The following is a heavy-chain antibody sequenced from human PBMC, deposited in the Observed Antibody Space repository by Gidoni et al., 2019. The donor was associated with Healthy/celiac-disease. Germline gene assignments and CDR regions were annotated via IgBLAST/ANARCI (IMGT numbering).Heavy chain of an antibody. Sequence: QVQLVQSGAEVKKPGSSVKVSCKASGGTFSSYTISWVRQAPGQGLEGMGRIIPILGIANYAKKFQGRVTITADKSTSTAYMELSSLRSEDTAVYYCARGSESIAARGIDYWGQGTLVTVSS. CDR1: GGTFSSYT. V-gene: IGHV1-69*02. J-gene: IGHJ4*02. D-gene: IGHD6-6*01. CDR3: ARGSESIAARGIDY. CDR2: IIPILGIA.